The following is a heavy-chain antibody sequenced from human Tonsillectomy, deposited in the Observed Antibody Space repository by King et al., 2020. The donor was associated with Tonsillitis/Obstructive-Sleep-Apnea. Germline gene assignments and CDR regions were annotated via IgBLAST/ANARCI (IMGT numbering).Heavy chain of an antibody. Sequence: DVQLVESGGGLVQPGGSLRLSCAASGFTFTNYAMSWVRQAPGKGLEWVSSISDSGTGKHYVDSVKGRFTISRDNSRKTLYLQMNSLRAEDTAVYYWTGGPAGPDCYYMEVWGEGTTVTVSS. CDR2: ISDSGTGK. D-gene: IGHD3-16*01. J-gene: IGHJ6*03. V-gene: IGHV3-23*04. CDR1: GFTFTNYA. CDR3: TGGPAGPDCYYMEV.